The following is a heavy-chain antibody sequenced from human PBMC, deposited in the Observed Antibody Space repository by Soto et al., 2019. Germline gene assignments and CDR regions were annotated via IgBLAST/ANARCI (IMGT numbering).Heavy chain of an antibody. J-gene: IGHJ6*02. CDR1: GGSISSGGYY. CDR3: ARDRRDGYNSPRSSYYYYYGMDV. V-gene: IGHV4-31*02. D-gene: IGHD5-12*01. CDR2: IYYSGST. Sequence: SETLSLTCTVSGGSISSGGYYWSWIRQHPGKGLEWIGYIYYSGSTYYNPSLKSRVTISVDTSKNQFSLKLSSVTAADTAVYYCARDRRDGYNSPRSSYYYYYGMDVWAQGTTVTVSS.